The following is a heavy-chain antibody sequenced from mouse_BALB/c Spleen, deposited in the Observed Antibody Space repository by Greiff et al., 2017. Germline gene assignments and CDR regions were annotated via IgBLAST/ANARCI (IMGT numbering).Heavy chain of an antibody. J-gene: IGHJ4*01. CDR3: DRGRITTGYAMDY. D-gene: IGHD2-4*01. V-gene: IGHV14-3*02. Sequence: EVQLQESGAELVKPGASVKLSCTASGFNIKDTYMHWVKQRPEQGLEWMGRIDPANGNTKYDPKFQGKATITTDTSSNTAYLQLSSLTSEDTAVYCCDRGRITTGYAMDYWGQGTSVTVSS. CDR2: IDPANGNT. CDR1: GFNIKDTY.